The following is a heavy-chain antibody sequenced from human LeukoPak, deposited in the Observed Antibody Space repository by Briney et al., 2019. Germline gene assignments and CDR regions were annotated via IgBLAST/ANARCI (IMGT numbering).Heavy chain of an antibody. CDR3: AAVGPPYGILTGYRPRFYYYYGMDV. Sequence: SVKVSCKASGFTFTSSAMQWVRQARGRRLEWIGWIVVGSGNTNYAQKFQERVTITRDMSTSTAYMELSSLRSEDTAVYYCAAVGPPYGILTGYRPRFYYYYGMDVWGQGTTVTVSS. V-gene: IGHV1-58*02. CDR1: GFTFTSSA. J-gene: IGHJ6*02. CDR2: IVVGSGNT. D-gene: IGHD3-9*01.